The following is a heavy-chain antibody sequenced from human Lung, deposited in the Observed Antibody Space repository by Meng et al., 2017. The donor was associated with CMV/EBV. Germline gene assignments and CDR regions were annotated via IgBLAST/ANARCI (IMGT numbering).Heavy chain of an antibody. CDR3: ARDPLWFGVNYYYGMDV. CDR1: GFTFSSYE. D-gene: IGHD3-10*01. Sequence: SLKISCAASGFTFSSYEMNWVRQAPGKGLEWVSYISSNGSTIYYADSVKGRFTISRDNAKNSLYLQMNSLRAEDTAVYYCARDPLWFGVNYYYGMDVWGQGTTVTSP. CDR2: ISSNGSTI. V-gene: IGHV3-48*03. J-gene: IGHJ6*02.